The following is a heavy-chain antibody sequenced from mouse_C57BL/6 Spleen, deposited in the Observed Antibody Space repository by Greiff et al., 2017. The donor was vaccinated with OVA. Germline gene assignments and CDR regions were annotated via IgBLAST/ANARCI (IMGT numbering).Heavy chain of an antibody. CDR2: IDPSDSYT. CDR3: ARPSTGRFDY. CDR1: GYTFTSYW. Sequence: VQLQQSGAELLMPGASVKLSCKASGYTFTSYWMHWVKQRPGQGLEWIGEIDPSDSYTNHNQKFKGKSTLTVDKSSSTAYMQLSSLTSEDSAVYYCARPSTGRFDYWGQGTTLTVSS. V-gene: IGHV1-69*01. D-gene: IGHD4-1*02. J-gene: IGHJ2*01.